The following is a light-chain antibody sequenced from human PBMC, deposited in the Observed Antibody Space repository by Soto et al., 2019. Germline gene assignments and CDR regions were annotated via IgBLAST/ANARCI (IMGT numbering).Light chain of an antibody. CDR1: QSVSSY. CDR3: QKRSNWPPHT. CDR2: DAS. J-gene: IGKJ4*01. V-gene: IGKV3-11*01. Sequence: EIVLTQSPATLSLSPGERATLSCRASQSVSSYLAWYQQKPGQAPRLLIYDASNRATGIPDRFSGSGSGTDFTLTISRLEPEDFAVYYCQKRSNWPPHTFGGGTKVDIK.